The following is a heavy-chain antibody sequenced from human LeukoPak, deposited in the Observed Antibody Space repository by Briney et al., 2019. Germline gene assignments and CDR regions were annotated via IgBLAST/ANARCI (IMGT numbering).Heavy chain of an antibody. CDR1: GGSFSGYY. D-gene: IGHD2-2*02. CDR2: INHSGST. J-gene: IGHJ4*02. Sequence: SETLSLTCAVYGGSFSGYYWSWIRQPPGKGLEWIGEINHSGSTNYNPSLKSRVTILVDTSKNQVSLELSSVTAADTAVYYCVYCSSTTCYMARPYYWGQGTLVTASS. V-gene: IGHV4-34*01. CDR3: VYCSSTTCYMARPYY.